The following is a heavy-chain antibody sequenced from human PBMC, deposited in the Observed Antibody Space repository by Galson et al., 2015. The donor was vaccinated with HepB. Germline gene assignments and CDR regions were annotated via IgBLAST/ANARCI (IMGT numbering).Heavy chain of an antibody. V-gene: IGHV3-33*01. CDR2: IWYDGSNK. Sequence: SLRLSCAASGFTFSSYGMHWVRQAPGKGLEWVAVIWYDGSNKYYADSVKGRFTISRDNSKNTLYLQMNSLRAEDTAVYYCAREGTPVSYYYYYMDVWGKGTTVTVSS. J-gene: IGHJ6*03. CDR3: AREGTPVSYYYYYMDV. D-gene: IGHD1-14*01. CDR1: GFTFSSYG.